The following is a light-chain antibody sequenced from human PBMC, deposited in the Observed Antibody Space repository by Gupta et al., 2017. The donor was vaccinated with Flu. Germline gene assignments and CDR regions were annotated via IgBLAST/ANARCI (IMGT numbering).Light chain of an antibody. V-gene: IGLV1-47*01. J-gene: IGLJ1*01. CDR3: ASCDGSRTREV. CDR2: GDY. CDR1: SSIFGSNY. Sequence: TISSSGSSSIFGSNYVYWYQHCPGAAPRLLIQGDYQRPSGVPDRFSGSKSGTSASLAISGLRAEDEADYYCASCDGSRTREVFGTGTMVTVL.